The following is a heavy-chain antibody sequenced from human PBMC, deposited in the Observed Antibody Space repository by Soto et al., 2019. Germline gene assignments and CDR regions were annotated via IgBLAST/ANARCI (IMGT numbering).Heavy chain of an antibody. CDR2: IYYSGST. V-gene: IGHV4-59*01. CDR1: GGSISSYY. J-gene: IGHJ5*02. Sequence: SETLSLTCTVSGGSISSYYWSWIRQPPGKGLEWIGYIYYSGSTNYNPSLKSRVTISVDTSKNQFSLKLSSVTAADTAVYYCARDVGYCSGVSCYFRSENNWIDPWGQGTLVTVSS. CDR3: ARDVGYCSGVSCYFRSENNWIDP. D-gene: IGHD2-15*01.